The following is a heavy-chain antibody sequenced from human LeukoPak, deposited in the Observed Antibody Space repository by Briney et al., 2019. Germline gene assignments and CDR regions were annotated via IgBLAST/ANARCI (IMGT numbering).Heavy chain of an antibody. CDR2: ISYDGSNK. CDR3: ARVWHYYDSSGYYDYYYGMDV. J-gene: IGHJ6*02. Sequence: GGSLRLSCAASGFTFSSYGMHWVRQAPGKGLEWVAVISYDGSNKYYADSVKGRFTISRDNSKNTLYLQMNSLRAEDTAVYYCARVWHYYDSSGYYDYYYGMDVWGQGTTVTVSS. V-gene: IGHV3-30*03. D-gene: IGHD3-22*01. CDR1: GFTFSSYG.